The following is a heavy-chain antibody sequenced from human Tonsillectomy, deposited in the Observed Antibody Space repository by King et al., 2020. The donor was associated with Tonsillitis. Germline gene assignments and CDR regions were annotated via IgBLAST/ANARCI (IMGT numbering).Heavy chain of an antibody. CDR3: ARVSYGSGSYDY. J-gene: IGHJ4*02. D-gene: IGHD3-10*01. CDR1: GFTFRSYD. Sequence: VQLVESGGGLVQPGGSLRLSCAASGFTFRSYDMHWVRQATGKGLEWVSAIGTAGDTYYPGSGKGRFTNSRENAKNSLYLQMNSLRAEDTAVYYCARVSYGSGSYDYWGQGTLVTVSS. V-gene: IGHV3-13*01. CDR2: IGTAGDT.